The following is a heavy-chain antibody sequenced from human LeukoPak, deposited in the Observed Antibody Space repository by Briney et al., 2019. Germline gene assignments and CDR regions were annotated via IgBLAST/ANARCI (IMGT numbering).Heavy chain of an antibody. Sequence: TLSLTCTVSGGSISSGGYYWSWIRQHPGKGLEWIGYIYYSGSAYYNPSLKSRVTISVDTSKNQFSLKLSSVTAADTAVYYCARGPRIQLWLGRYYFDYWGQGTLVTVSS. CDR1: GGSISSGGYY. CDR2: IYYSGSA. V-gene: IGHV4-31*03. D-gene: IGHD5-18*01. CDR3: ARGPRIQLWLGRYYFDY. J-gene: IGHJ4*02.